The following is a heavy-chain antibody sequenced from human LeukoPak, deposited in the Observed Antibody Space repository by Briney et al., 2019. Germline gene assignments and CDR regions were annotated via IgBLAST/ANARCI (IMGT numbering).Heavy chain of an antibody. CDR2: IHYSGST. J-gene: IGHJ6*03. D-gene: IGHD1-14*01. CDR3: ARVGPWVNPDYYYYYMDV. CDR1: GGSISSYY. Sequence: SETLSLTCTVSGGSISSYYWSWIRQPPGKGLEWIGYIHYSGSTHYNPSLKSRVTISVDTSKNQFSLKLSSVTAADTAVYYCARVGPWVNPDYYYYYMDVWGKGTTVTVSS. V-gene: IGHV4-59*01.